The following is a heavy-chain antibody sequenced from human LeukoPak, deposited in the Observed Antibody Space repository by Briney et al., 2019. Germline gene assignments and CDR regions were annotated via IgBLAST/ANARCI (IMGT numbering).Heavy chain of an antibody. CDR3: ARLVVRGVNGDY. V-gene: IGHV4-34*01. CDR1: GGSFSGYY. J-gene: IGHJ4*02. D-gene: IGHD3-10*01. Sequence: SETLSLTCAVYGGSFSGYYWSWIRQPPGKGLEWIGEINHSGSTNCNPSLKSRVTISVDTSKNQFSLKLSSVTAADTAVYYCARLVVRGVNGDYWGQGTLVTVSS. CDR2: INHSGST.